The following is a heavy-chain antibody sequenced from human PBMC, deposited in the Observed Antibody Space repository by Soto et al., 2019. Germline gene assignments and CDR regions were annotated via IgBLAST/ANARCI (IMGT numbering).Heavy chain of an antibody. CDR3: ARGDDYGGPDTVGPAAGGLDV. CDR1: SVSFRGYF. CDR2: VYDMTST. J-gene: IGHJ6*02. D-gene: IGHD4-17*01. Sequence: QVQLQESGPGLVKPSETLSLTCSVSSVSFRGYFWTWIRQPPGKGLEWIGHVYDMTSTNYNPSLKSRVTISMDMSKKQVSLILKSVTAADTAVYFCARGDDYGGPDTVGPAAGGLDVWGQGTTVTVSS. V-gene: IGHV4-59*01.